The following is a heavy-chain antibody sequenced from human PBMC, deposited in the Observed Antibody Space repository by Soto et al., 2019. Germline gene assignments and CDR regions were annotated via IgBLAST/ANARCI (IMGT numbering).Heavy chain of an antibody. CDR2: ISTYNGNT. V-gene: IGHV1-18*01. CDR1: GYTFTSYG. CDR3: ARDREYNWNYTWFDP. J-gene: IGHJ5*02. D-gene: IGHD1-7*01. Sequence: ASVKVSCKASGYTFTSYGISWVRQAPGQGLEWMGWISTYNGNTNFTQKLQGRVTMTTDTSTSTAYMELRSLRSDDTAVYYCARDREYNWNYTWFDPWGQGTLVTVPS.